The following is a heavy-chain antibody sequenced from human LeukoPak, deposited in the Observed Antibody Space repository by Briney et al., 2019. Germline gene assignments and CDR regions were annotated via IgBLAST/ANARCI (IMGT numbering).Heavy chain of an antibody. V-gene: IGHV1-24*01. CDR1: GYTLTELS. Sequence: VASVKVSCKVSGYTLTELSMHWVRQAPGKGLEWMGGFDPEDGETIYAQKFQGRVTMTEDTSTDKAYMELSSLRSEDTAVYYCATPVRGVPFDAFDIWGQGTMVTVSS. CDR3: ATPVRGVPFDAFDI. J-gene: IGHJ3*02. CDR2: FDPEDGET. D-gene: IGHD3-10*01.